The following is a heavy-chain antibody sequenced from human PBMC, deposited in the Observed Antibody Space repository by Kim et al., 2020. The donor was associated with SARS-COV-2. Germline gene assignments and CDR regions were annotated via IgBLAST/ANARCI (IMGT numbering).Heavy chain of an antibody. J-gene: IGHJ4*02. CDR2: ISSSGSTI. V-gene: IGHV3-11*01. CDR1: GFTFSDYY. D-gene: IGHD2-15*01. CDR3: ARDCSGGSCYGDY. Sequence: GGSLRLSCAASGFTFSDYYMSWIRQAPGKGLEWVSYISSSGSTIYCADSVKGRFTIFRDNAKNSLYLQMNSLRAEDTAVYYCARDCSGGSCYGDYWGQGTLVTVSS.